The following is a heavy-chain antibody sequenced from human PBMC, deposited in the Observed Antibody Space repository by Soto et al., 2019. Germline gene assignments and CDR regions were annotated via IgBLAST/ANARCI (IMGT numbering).Heavy chain of an antibody. V-gene: IGHV3-7*01. CDR1: GVTFSNYW. Sequence: EVQLVESGGGLVQPGGSLRLSCAASGVTFSNYWMSWVRQAPGKGLEWVAYIKKDGSTKDYVDSVRGRFTVSRDNAKNLLYLQMNSLRAEDTAVYYCARDVSALDFWGQGTLVTVSS. CDR3: ARDVSALDF. J-gene: IGHJ4*02. CDR2: IKKDGSTK.